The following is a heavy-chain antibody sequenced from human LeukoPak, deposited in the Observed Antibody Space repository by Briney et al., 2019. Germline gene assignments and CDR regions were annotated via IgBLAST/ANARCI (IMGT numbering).Heavy chain of an antibody. Sequence: GGSLRLSCAASGFTFSTYVMYWVRQAQGKGLEWMAIISYDGKNKYYADSVKGRFTISRDNSKNTLYLQMNSLRAEDTAVYYCARATDSSGWYDYYYGMDVWGQGTTVTVSS. V-gene: IGHV3-30*04. J-gene: IGHJ6*02. CDR1: GFTFSTYV. D-gene: IGHD6-19*01. CDR2: ISYDGKNK. CDR3: ARATDSSGWYDYYYGMDV.